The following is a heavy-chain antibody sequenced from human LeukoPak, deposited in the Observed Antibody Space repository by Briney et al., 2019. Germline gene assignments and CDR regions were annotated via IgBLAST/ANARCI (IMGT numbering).Heavy chain of an antibody. CDR3: ARDRVQIRIVGSRDAFDI. CDR1: GFTFSAYG. CDR2: IWYDGSNI. Sequence: GGSLRLSCAASGFTFSAYGMHWVRQALGKGLEWVAVIWYDGSNIYYADSVKGRFTISRDNSKNTLYLQMNSLRAEDTAVYYCARDRVQIRIVGSRDAFDIWGQGTMVTVSS. D-gene: IGHD1-26*01. J-gene: IGHJ3*02. V-gene: IGHV3-33*01.